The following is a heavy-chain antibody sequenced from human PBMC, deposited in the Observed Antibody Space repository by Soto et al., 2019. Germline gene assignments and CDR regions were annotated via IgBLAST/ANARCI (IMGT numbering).Heavy chain of an antibody. V-gene: IGHV3-7*03. CDR3: ASHYSIISRYHAFAV. CDR1: GFTFSNYW. CDR2: IKQDGSEQ. J-gene: IGHJ3*01. Sequence: HLVASGGGLVQPGGSLRLSCAASGFTFSNYWMTWLRQTPGMRLEWVADIKQDGSEQYYVDSVKGRFTISRDNAKNSLYLQMNSLRADDTAIYYCASHYSIISRYHAFAVWGQGTMVTVS. D-gene: IGHD4-4*01.